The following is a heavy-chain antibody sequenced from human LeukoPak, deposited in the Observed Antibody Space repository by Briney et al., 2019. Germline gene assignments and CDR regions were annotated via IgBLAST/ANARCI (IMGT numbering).Heavy chain of an antibody. D-gene: IGHD2-15*01. V-gene: IGHV5-51*01. J-gene: IGHJ4*02. Sequence: GESLKISCKGSGYSFTSYWIGWGRQMPGKGLEWMGIIYPGDSDTRYSPSFRGQVNMSADKTISTAYLQWSSLQASDTAMYFCARRRSCSGGSCYEDFDYWGQGTLVTVSS. CDR3: ARRRSCSGGSCYEDFDY. CDR1: GYSFTSYW. CDR2: IYPGDSDT.